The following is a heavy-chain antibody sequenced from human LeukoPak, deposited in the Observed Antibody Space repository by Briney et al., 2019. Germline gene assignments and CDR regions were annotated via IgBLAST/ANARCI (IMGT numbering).Heavy chain of an antibody. CDR3: ARVPYCSGGSCYSFRAFDI. CDR1: GDSVSSNSAA. CDR2: TYYRSEWYT. J-gene: IGHJ3*02. D-gene: IGHD2-15*01. V-gene: IGHV6-1*01. Sequence: SQTLSLTCAISGDSVSSNSAAWSWIRQSPSRGLEWLGRTYYRSEWYTEYAVSVKSRITINPDTSKNQFSLQLNSVTPEDTAVYYCARVPYCSGGSCYSFRAFDIWGQGTMVTVSS.